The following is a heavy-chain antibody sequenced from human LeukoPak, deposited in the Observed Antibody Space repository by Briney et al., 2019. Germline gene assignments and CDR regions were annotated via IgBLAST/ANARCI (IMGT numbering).Heavy chain of an antibody. V-gene: IGHV1-46*01. Sequence: GASVKVSCKASGYTFTSYYMHWVRQAPGQGLEWMGIINPSGGSTSYAQKFQGRITMTADTSTNTAYIELRSLRSDDTAVYYCARDHSSSCQLLDYWGQGTLVTVSS. CDR1: GYTFTSYY. CDR3: ARDHSSSCQLLDY. D-gene: IGHD2-2*01. J-gene: IGHJ4*02. CDR2: INPSGGST.